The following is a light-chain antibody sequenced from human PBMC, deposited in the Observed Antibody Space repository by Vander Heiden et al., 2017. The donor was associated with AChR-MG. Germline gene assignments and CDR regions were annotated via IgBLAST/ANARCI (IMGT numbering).Light chain of an antibody. V-gene: IGKV2-28*01. CDR1: QSLLYSNGYNY. CDR2: LGS. J-gene: IGKJ2*01. Sequence: DFVMTQSPLSLPVTPGEPATISCRCSQSLLYSNGYNYLDWYLQKPGQSPQILIYLGSNRAPGVPDRFSGSGSGTDFTFKISRVEAEDVGVYYCRQTLQAPLTFGQGTKLEI. CDR3: RQTLQAPLT.